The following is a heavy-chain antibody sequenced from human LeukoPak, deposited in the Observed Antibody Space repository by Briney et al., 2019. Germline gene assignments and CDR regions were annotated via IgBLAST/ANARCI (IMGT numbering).Heavy chain of an antibody. J-gene: IGHJ4*02. Sequence: GRSLRLSCAASGFTFSSYAMSWVRQAPGKGLEWVSAISGSGGSTYYADSVKGRFSISRDNSKNTLYLQMNSLRAEDTAVYYCAPSPLTIFGGLPGHFDYWGQGTLVTVSS. D-gene: IGHD3-3*01. CDR3: APSPLTIFGGLPGHFDY. V-gene: IGHV3-23*01. CDR2: ISGSGGST. CDR1: GFTFSSYA.